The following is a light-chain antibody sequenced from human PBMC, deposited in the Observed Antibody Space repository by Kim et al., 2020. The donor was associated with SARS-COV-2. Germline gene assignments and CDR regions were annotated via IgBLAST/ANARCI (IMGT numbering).Light chain of an antibody. V-gene: IGKV1-39*01. Sequence: DIQMTQSPSSLAASVGDRVTIACRASQSINTYLNWYQQKQGKATKLLIYAASTLQSGIPSRFSGSGSGTDFTLTISSLQPEDFATYYCQQSHTTPLLTFGGGTKVDIK. CDR1: QSINTY. CDR2: AAS. CDR3: QQSHTTPLLT. J-gene: IGKJ4*01.